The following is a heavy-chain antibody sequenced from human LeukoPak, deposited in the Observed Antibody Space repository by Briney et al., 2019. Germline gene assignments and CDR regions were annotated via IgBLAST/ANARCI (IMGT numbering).Heavy chain of an antibody. J-gene: IGHJ5*02. V-gene: IGHV4-39*07. CDR3: ARGPGAPHIVVVPAASNWFDP. CDR1: GGSISSSNYY. D-gene: IGHD2-2*01. CDR2: INHSGST. Sequence: SETLSLTCIVSGGSISSSNYYWSWIRQPPGKGLEWIGEINHSGSTNYNPSLKSRVTISVDTSKNQFSLKLSSVTAADTAVYYCARGPGAPHIVVVPAASNWFDPWGQGTLVTVSS.